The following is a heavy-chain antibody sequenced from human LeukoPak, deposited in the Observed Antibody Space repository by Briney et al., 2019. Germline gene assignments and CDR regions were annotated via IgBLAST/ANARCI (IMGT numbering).Heavy chain of an antibody. Sequence: GESLKISRKGSGYSFTSYWIGWVRQMPGKGLEWMGIIYPGDSDTRYSPSFQGQVTISADKSISTAYLQWSSLKASDTAMYYCARQRITMIVDDAFDIWGQGTMVTVSS. CDR1: GYSFTSYW. CDR2: IYPGDSDT. D-gene: IGHD3-22*01. CDR3: ARQRITMIVDDAFDI. J-gene: IGHJ3*02. V-gene: IGHV5-51*01.